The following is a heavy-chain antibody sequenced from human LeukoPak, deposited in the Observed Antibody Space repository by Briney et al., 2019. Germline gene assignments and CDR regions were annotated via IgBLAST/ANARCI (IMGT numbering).Heavy chain of an antibody. CDR1: GYTFINYN. D-gene: IGHD1-26*01. J-gene: IGHJ4*02. Sequence: ASVKVSCKASGYTFINYNVHWVRQVTGQGLEWMGWVIPNSGKTGYTQKFQGRVTMTRDTSTSTVYMELSSLRSEDTAVYYCARDGINSGSYFDYWGQGTLVTVSS. V-gene: IGHV1-8*01. CDR3: ARDGINSGSYFDY. CDR2: VIPNSGKT.